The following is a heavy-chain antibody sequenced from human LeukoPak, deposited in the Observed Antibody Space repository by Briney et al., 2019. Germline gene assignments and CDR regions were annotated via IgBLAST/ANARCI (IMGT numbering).Heavy chain of an antibody. Sequence: GASVKVSCKASGYTFTSYGISWVRQAPGQGLEWMGWISAYNGNTNYAQKLQGRVTMTTDTSTSTAYMELRSLRSDDTAVYYCARFNGDDFWSGYPNWFDPWGQGTLVTVSS. CDR3: ARFNGDDFWSGYPNWFDP. D-gene: IGHD3-3*01. CDR2: ISAYNGNT. V-gene: IGHV1-18*01. CDR1: GYTFTSYG. J-gene: IGHJ5*02.